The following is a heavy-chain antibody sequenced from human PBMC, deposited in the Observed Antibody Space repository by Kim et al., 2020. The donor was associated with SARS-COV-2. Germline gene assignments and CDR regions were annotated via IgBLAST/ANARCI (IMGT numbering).Heavy chain of an antibody. CDR3: ARDLYCSTSCYLGVEGMDV. CDR2: ISSSSSYI. Sequence: GGSLRLSCAASGFTFSSYSMNWVRQAPGKGLEWVSSISSSSSYIYYADSVKGRFTISRDNAKNSLYLQMNSLRAEDTAVYYCARDLYCSTSCYLGVEGMDVWGQGTTVTVSS. V-gene: IGHV3-21*01. D-gene: IGHD2-2*01. J-gene: IGHJ6*02. CDR1: GFTFSSYS.